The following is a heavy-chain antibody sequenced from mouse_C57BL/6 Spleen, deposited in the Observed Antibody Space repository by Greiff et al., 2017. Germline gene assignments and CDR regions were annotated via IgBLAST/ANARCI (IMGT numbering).Heavy chain of an antibody. J-gene: IGHJ3*01. CDR3: TRTGSKTWFAY. CDR1: GFTFSDAW. V-gene: IGHV6-6*01. Sequence: EVKVVESGGGLVQPGGSMKLSCAASGFTFSDAWMDWVRQSPEKGLEWVAEIRNKANNHATYYAESVKGRFTISRDDSKSSVYLQMNSLRAEDTGIYYCTRTGSKTWFAYWGQGTLVTVSA. D-gene: IGHD2-5*01. CDR2: IRNKANNHAT.